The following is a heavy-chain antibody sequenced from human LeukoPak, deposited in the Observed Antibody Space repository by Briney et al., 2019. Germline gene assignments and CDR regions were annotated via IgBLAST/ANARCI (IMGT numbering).Heavy chain of an antibody. CDR3: AREGKDYGDYVSFGEDYYYYGMDV. CDR2: ISYDGSNK. V-gene: IGHV3-30-3*01. CDR1: GFTFSSYA. D-gene: IGHD4-17*01. Sequence: GGSLRLSCAASGFTFSSYAMHWVRQAPGKGLERVAVISYDGSNKYYADSVKGRFTISRDNSKNTLYLQMNSLRAEDTAVYYCAREGKDYGDYVSFGEDYYYYGMDVWGQGTTVTVSS. J-gene: IGHJ6*02.